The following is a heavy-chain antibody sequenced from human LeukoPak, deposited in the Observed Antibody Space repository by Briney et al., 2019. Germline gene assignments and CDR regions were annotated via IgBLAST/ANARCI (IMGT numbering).Heavy chain of an antibody. CDR2: IIPILGIA. Sequence: ASVKVSCQASGGTFSSYAISWVRPAPGQGLEWMGRIIPILGIANYAQKFQGRVTITADKSTSTAYMELSSLRSEDTAVYYCARSYGDYENWFDPWGQGTLVTVSS. CDR3: ARSYGDYENWFDP. D-gene: IGHD4-17*01. J-gene: IGHJ5*02. CDR1: GGTFSSYA. V-gene: IGHV1-69*04.